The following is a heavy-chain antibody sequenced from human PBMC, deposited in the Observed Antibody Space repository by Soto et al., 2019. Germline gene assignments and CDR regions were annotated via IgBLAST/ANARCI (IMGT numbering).Heavy chain of an antibody. V-gene: IGHV1-18*01. Sequence: XSVKVSCKASVYTFTSYGISWVRQAPGQGLEWMGWISAYNGNTNYAQKLQGRVTMTTDTSTSTAYMELRSLRSDDTAVYYCARSYYNAPHFDYWGQGTLVTVSS. CDR2: ISAYNGNT. CDR1: VYTFTSYG. J-gene: IGHJ4*02. D-gene: IGHD3-10*01. CDR3: ARSYYNAPHFDY.